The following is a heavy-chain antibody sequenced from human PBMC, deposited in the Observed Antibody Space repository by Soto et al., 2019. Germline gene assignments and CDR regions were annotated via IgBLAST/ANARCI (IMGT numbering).Heavy chain of an antibody. CDR1: GYSFTSYW. D-gene: IGHD3-22*01. J-gene: IGHJ3*02. CDR2: IYPGDSDT. V-gene: IGHV5-51*01. Sequence: PGESLKISCKGSGYSFTSYWIGWVRQMPGKGLEWMGIIYPGDSDTRYSPSFQGQVTISADKSISTAYLQWSSLKASDTAMYYCAVVQTYYYDSSGYGDVFDIWGQGTMVTVSS. CDR3: AVVQTYYYDSSGYGDVFDI.